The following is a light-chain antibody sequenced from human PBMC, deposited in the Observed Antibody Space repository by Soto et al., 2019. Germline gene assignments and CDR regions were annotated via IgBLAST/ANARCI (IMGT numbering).Light chain of an antibody. CDR3: QQSYSTPIT. V-gene: IGKV1-39*01. Sequence: DIQLTQSPSPLSASVGDRVAITCLASQSISTYLNWYQQKPGKAPKVLIYAASNVQSGVPSRFSGSGSGTDFTLTISSLQPEDFATYYCQQSYSTPITFGQGTRLEI. J-gene: IGKJ5*01. CDR1: QSISTY. CDR2: AAS.